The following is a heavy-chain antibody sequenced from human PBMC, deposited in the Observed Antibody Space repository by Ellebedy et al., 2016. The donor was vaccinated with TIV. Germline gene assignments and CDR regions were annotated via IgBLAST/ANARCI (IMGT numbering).Heavy chain of an antibody. Sequence: GESLKISCQVFGYSFTSYWVAWVRQMPGKGLEWMGVMLPANSDIRYSPSFEGRVTISADNSISTAYLQWGSLKASDTAIYYCARTSGYSGNWGLDLWGPGTLVTVSS. CDR1: GYSFTSYW. J-gene: IGHJ5*02. CDR3: ARTSGYSGNWGLDL. D-gene: IGHD6-13*01. V-gene: IGHV5-51*01. CDR2: MLPANSDI.